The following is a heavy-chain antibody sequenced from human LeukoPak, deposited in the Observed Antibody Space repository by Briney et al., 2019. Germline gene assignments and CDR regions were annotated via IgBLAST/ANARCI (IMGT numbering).Heavy chain of an antibody. CDR2: IIPIFGTA. CDR3: ARSRVHTVGATTVFDY. J-gene: IGHJ4*02. D-gene: IGHD1-26*01. V-gene: IGHV1-69*05. Sequence: KVSCKASGGTFSSYAISWVRQAPGQGLEWMGGIIPIFGTANYAQKFQGRVTITTDESTSTAYTELSSLRSEDTAVYYCARSRVHTVGATTVFDYWGQGTLVTVSS. CDR1: GGTFSSYA.